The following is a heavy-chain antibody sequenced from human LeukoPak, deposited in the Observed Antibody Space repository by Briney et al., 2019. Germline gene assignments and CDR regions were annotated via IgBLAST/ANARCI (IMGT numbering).Heavy chain of an antibody. D-gene: IGHD6-13*01. V-gene: IGHV4-34*01. J-gene: IGHJ6*03. CDR3: ASYSSLENHYYMDV. Sequence: PSETLSLTCAVYGGSFSGYYWSWIRQPPGKGLEWIGEINHSGSTNYNPSLKSRVTISVDTSKNQFSLKLSSVTAADTAVYYCASYSSLENHYYMDVWGKGTTVTVSS. CDR1: GGSFSGYY. CDR2: INHSGST.